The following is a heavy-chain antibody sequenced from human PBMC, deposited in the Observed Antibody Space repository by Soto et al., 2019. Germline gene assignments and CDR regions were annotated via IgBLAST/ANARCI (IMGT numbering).Heavy chain of an antibody. CDR3: ARIPRYSFPTSDDLES. D-gene: IGHD5-18*01. Sequence: SVKVSCKASGGTFYTYTFSWVRQAPGQGLEWMGSITPIYPTTNYAEKFQGRLTVTADGSTNTAYMELNSLTSDDTAVYYCARIPRYSFPTSDDLESWGQGTLVTVSS. J-gene: IGHJ4*02. CDR2: ITPIYPTT. V-gene: IGHV1-69*13. CDR1: GGTFYTYT.